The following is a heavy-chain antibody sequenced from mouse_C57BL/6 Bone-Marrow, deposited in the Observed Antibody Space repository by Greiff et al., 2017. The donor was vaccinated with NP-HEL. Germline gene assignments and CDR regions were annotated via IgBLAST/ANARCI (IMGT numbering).Heavy chain of an antibody. CDR3: AIYGRCTQVGY. D-gene: IGHD1-1*01. J-gene: IGHJ2*01. Sequence: VMLVESGPELVKPGASVKISCKASGYAFSSSWMNWVKQRPGKGLEWIGRIYPGDGDTNYNGKFKGKATLTADKSSSTAYMQLSSLTSEDSAVYFCAIYGRCTQVGYWGKGATLTVSS. CDR1: GYAFSSSW. CDR2: IYPGDGDT. V-gene: IGHV1-82*01.